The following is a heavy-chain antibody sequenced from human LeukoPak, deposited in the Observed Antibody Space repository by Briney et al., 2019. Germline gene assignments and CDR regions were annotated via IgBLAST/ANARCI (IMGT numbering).Heavy chain of an antibody. CDR3: ATPYCSGISCLDVFNI. D-gene: IGHD2-2*01. CDR2: RYYSGSA. CDR1: GVSISDGRYY. Sequence: SQTLSLTCNISGVSISDGRYYWAWIRQRPGKGLEWLGYRYYSGSAKYHPSLKSRLTISIDTPENQFSLHLNSVTAADTAMYYCATPYCSGISCLDVFNIWGQGRMVTVSS. V-gene: IGHV4-31*03. J-gene: IGHJ3*02.